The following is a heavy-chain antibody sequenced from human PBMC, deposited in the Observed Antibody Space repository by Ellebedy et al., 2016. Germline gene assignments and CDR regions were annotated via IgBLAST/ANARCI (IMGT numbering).Heavy chain of an antibody. CDR1: GFTFDNYG. Sequence: GGSLRLSXAASGFTFDNYGLSWVRQAPGKGLEWVSGINWNGASTGYADSVKGRFTISRDNAKNSLYLQMSSLSAEDTALYYCVRVDMLTNYFDNWGQGTLVTVST. D-gene: IGHD3-9*01. CDR3: VRVDMLTNYFDN. CDR2: INWNGAST. J-gene: IGHJ4*02. V-gene: IGHV3-20*03.